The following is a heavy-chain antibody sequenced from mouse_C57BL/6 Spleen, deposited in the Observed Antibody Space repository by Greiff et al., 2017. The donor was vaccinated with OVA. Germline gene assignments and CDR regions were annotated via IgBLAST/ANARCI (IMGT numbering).Heavy chain of an antibody. CDR1: GYTFTSYW. CDR2: IYPGSGST. V-gene: IGHV1-55*01. Sequence: QVQLQQPGAELVKPGASVKMSCKASGYTFTSYWITWVKQRPGQGLEWIGDIYPGSGSTNYNEKFKSKATLTVDTSPSTAYMQLSSLTSEDSAVYYCARDSNYNEAWFAYWGQGTLVTVSA. J-gene: IGHJ3*01. D-gene: IGHD2-5*01. CDR3: ARDSNYNEAWFAY.